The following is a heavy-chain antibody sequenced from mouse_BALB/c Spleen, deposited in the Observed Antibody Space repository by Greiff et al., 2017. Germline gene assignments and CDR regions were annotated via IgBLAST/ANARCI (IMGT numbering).Heavy chain of an antibody. Sequence: VQLQQSGAELAKPGASVKMSCKASGYTFTSYWMHWVKQRPGQGLEWIGYINPSTGYTEYNQKFKDKATLTADKSSSTAYMQLSSLTSEDSAVYYCARVHYGNYFYAMDYWGQGTSVTVSS. CDR3: ARVHYGNYFYAMDY. V-gene: IGHV1-7*01. CDR1: GYTFTSYW. J-gene: IGHJ4*01. CDR2: INPSTGYT. D-gene: IGHD2-1*01.